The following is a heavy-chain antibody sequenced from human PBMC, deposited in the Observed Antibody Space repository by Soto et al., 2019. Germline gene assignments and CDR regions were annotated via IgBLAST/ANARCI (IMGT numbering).Heavy chain of an antibody. CDR3: ARDGGKGYGMDV. Sequence: PGGSLRLSCAAAGFTFSSYSMNWVRQAPGKGLEWVSYITKSSRTIYYADSVKGRFTISRDNAKNSLYLQMNSLRAEDTAVYYCARDGGKGYGMDVWGQGTTVTVS. CDR1: GFTFSSYS. V-gene: IGHV3-48*01. D-gene: IGHD3-3*01. J-gene: IGHJ6*02. CDR2: ITKSSRTI.